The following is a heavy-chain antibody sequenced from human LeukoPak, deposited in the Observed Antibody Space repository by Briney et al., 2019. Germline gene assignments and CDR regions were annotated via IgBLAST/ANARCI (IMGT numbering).Heavy chain of an antibody. V-gene: IGHV3-23*01. CDR1: GFTFSSYA. CDR3: AKAEQGSWDVDY. D-gene: IGHD6-13*01. J-gene: IGHJ4*02. CDR2: ISGSGGST. Sequence: GGSLRLSCAASGFTFSSYAMSWVRQAPGKGLEWVSAISGSGGSTYYADSVKGRFTISRDNPKNTLYLQMNSLRAEDTAVYYCAKAEQGSWDVDYWGQGTLVTVSS.